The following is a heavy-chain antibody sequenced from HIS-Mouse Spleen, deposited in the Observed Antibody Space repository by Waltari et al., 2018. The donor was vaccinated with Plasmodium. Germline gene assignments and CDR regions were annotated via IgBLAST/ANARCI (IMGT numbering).Heavy chain of an antibody. J-gene: IGHJ6*02. D-gene: IGHD6-6*01. Sequence: QVTLRESGPALVKPTQTLTLTCTFSGFSLSTSGMCVSWIRQPQGKALEWLAHINWDDDKYYSTSLKTRLTSAKETSKNQVVLTMTNMDPVDTATYDCARTTYSSSSAKYYYYGMDVWGQGTTVTVSS. CDR3: ARTTYSSSSAKYYYYGMDV. CDR1: GFSLSTSGMC. CDR2: INWDDDK. V-gene: IGHV2-70*01.